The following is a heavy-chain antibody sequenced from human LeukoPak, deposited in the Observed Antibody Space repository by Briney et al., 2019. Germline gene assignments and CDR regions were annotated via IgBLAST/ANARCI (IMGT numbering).Heavy chain of an antibody. CDR1: GGSISSGGYY. CDR2: IYYSGST. V-gene: IGHV4-31*03. D-gene: IGHD2-21*01. Sequence: SQTLSLTCTASGGSISSGGYYWSWIRQHPGKGLEWIGYIYYSGSTYYNPSLKSRVTISVDTSKNQFSLKLSSVTAADTAVYYCARELEGLGYYYYGMDVWGQGTTVTVSS. CDR3: ARELEGLGYYYYGMDV. J-gene: IGHJ6*02.